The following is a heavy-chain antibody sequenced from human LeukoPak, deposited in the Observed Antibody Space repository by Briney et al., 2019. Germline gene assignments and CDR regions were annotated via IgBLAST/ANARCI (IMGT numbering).Heavy chain of an antibody. CDR3: ARTDSYYDSSGYWHYYFDY. CDR1: GGSISRYY. CDR2: IYYSGST. Sequence: SETLSLTCTVSGGSISRYYGSWIRQPPGKGLEWLGYIYYSGSTNYNPSLKSRVTISVDTSKNQFSLKLSSVTAADTAVYYCARTDSYYDSSGYWHYYFDYWGQGTLVTVSS. D-gene: IGHD3-22*01. V-gene: IGHV4-59*01. J-gene: IGHJ4*02.